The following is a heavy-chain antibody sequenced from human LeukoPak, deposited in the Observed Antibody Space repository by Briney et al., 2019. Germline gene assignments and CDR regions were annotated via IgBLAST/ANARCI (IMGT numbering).Heavy chain of an antibody. D-gene: IGHD5-24*01. CDR2: ISAYNGNT. CDR3: ARNRDGYNYFWFDP. V-gene: IGHV1-18*01. Sequence: ASVKVSCKASGYTFTSYGISWVRQAPGQGLEWMGWISAYNGNTNYAQKLQGRVTMTTDTSTSTAYMELRSLRSDDTAVYYCARNRDGYNYFWFDPWGQGTLVTVSS. CDR1: GYTFTSYG. J-gene: IGHJ5*02.